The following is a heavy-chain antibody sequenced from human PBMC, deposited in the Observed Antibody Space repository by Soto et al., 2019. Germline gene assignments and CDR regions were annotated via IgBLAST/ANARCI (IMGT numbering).Heavy chain of an antibody. V-gene: IGHV4-30-4*01. D-gene: IGHD5-12*01. CDR1: GGSISSGDYY. J-gene: IGHJ4*02. Sequence: QVQLQESGPGLVKPSQTLSLTCTVSGGSISSGDYYWSWIRQPPGKGLEWTGYIYYSGSTYYNPSLKSRVTISVDTSKNQFSLKLSSVTAADTAVYYCARGAGDGYNPYYFDYWGQGTLVTVSS. CDR2: IYYSGST. CDR3: ARGAGDGYNPYYFDY.